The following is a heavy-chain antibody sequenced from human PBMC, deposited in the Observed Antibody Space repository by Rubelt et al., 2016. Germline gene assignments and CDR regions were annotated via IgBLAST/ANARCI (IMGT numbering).Heavy chain of an antibody. V-gene: IGHV4-39*07. Sequence: QLQLQESGPGLVKPSETLSLTCTVSGGSISSSSYYWGWIRQPPGKGLEWIGYIYHSGSTYYNPSLKSRVTLSVDRSKNQFFLRLSSVTAADTAVYYCARGKNDILTGYYGWFDPWGQGTLVTVSS. J-gene: IGHJ5*02. CDR2: IYHSGST. D-gene: IGHD3-9*01. CDR3: ARGKNDILTGYYGWFDP. CDR1: GGSISSSSYY.